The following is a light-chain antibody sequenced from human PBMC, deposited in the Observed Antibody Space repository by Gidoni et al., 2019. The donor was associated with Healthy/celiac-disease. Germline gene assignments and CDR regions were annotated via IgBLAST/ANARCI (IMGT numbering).Light chain of an antibody. Sequence: SYALTQPPSVSVSPGQTASITCSGDKLGDKYACWYQQKPGQSPVLVIYQDSKRPSGIPERFSGSNSGNTATLTISGTQAMDEADYYCKAWDSSINWVFGGGTKLTVL. CDR1: KLGDKY. V-gene: IGLV3-1*01. J-gene: IGLJ3*02. CDR3: KAWDSSINWV. CDR2: QDS.